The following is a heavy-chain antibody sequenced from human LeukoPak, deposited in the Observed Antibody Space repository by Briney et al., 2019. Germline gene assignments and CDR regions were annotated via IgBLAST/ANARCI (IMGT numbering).Heavy chain of an antibody. Sequence: SETLSLTCTVSGGSISSSSYYWGWIPQPPGKGLEWIGSIYYSGSTYYNPSLKSRVTISVDTSKNQFSLKLSSVTAADTAVYYCARLNYGSGSYYIDYWGQGTLVTVSS. V-gene: IGHV4-39*01. D-gene: IGHD3-10*01. CDR1: GGSISSSSYY. CDR2: IYYSGST. J-gene: IGHJ4*02. CDR3: ARLNYGSGSYYIDY.